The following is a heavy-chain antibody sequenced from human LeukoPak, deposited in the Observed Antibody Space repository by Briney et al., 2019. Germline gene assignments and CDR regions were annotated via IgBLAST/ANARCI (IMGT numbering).Heavy chain of an antibody. CDR2: IRTTAEGAKYA. J-gene: IGHJ5*02. CDR1: GCSISDYH. D-gene: IGHD2-2*01. CDR3: AADQRYAMDL. Sequence: GGSLRLTRASSGCSISDYHWNWVRQAPGKGLEWISNIRTTAEGAKYAYYADSVKGRVTISRDDGKNTLYLHMNSLRDDDTAVYYGAADQRYAMDLWGQGILVTVSS. V-gene: IGHV3-48*02.